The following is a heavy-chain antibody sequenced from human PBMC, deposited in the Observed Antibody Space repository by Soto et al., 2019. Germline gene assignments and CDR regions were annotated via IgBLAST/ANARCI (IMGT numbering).Heavy chain of an antibody. Sequence: ASVKVSCKASGYTFSTYGLSWVRQAPGQGLEWMGWISPFNGNTNFPQQFQGRVTLTTDTSTRTAYMELRSLTSDDTAMYYCAGGAWDYSNIWYEFWGQGTLVTVSS. CDR1: GYTFSTYG. D-gene: IGHD6-13*01. CDR3: AGGAWDYSNIWYEF. V-gene: IGHV1-18*04. CDR2: ISPFNGNT. J-gene: IGHJ4*02.